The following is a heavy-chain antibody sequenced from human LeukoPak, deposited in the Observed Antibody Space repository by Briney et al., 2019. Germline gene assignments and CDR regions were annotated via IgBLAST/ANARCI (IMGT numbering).Heavy chain of an antibody. CDR2: ISSSSSYI. Sequence: GGSLRLSCAASGFTLSSYSMNWVRQAPGKGLEWVSSISSSSSYIYYADSVKGRFTISRDNAKNSLYLQMNSLRAEDTAVYYCARVDRWLQFIDYLGQGTLVTVSS. V-gene: IGHV3-21*01. J-gene: IGHJ4*02. CDR1: GFTLSSYS. D-gene: IGHD5-24*01. CDR3: ARVDRWLQFIDY.